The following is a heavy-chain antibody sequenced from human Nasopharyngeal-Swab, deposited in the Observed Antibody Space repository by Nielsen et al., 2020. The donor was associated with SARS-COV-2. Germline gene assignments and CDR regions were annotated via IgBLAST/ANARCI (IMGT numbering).Heavy chain of an antibody. D-gene: IGHD2-2*01. V-gene: IGHV2-26*01. CDR1: GFSLSNARMG. J-gene: IGHJ4*02. Sequence: SGPTLVKPTETLTLTCTVSGFSLSNARMGVTWIRQPPGEALEWLAHIFSNDEKSYSTSLKSRLTITKDTSKNQVVLTMTNMDPVDTATYYCAHNAVTFDYWGQGTLVTVSS. CDR3: AHNAVTFDY. CDR2: IFSNDEK.